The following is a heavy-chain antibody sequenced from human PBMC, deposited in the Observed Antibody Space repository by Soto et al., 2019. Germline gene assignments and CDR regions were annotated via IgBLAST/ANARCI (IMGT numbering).Heavy chain of an antibody. V-gene: IGHV4-4*02. J-gene: IGHJ4*02. CDR2: IYHSGST. D-gene: IGHD3-22*01. Sequence: SETLSLTCAVSGVSVSGVSISSTSWWSWVRQPPGKGLEWIGEIYHSGSTDYIPSLKSRVTISIDKSRNHFSLKLSSVTAADTAVYYCARRDSSGYQGPAFDYWGQGTLVTVSS. CDR3: ARRDSSGYQGPAFDY. CDR1: GVSISSTSW.